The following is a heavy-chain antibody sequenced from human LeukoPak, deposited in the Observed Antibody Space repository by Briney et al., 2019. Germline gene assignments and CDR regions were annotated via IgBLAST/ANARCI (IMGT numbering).Heavy chain of an antibody. D-gene: IGHD3-3*01. J-gene: IGHJ4*02. CDR3: ASAHYDFWSGYYSPFGY. CDR2: ISSNGGST. CDR1: GFTFSSYA. V-gene: IGHV3-64*01. Sequence: GGSLRLSCAASGFTFSSYAMHWVRQAPGKGLEYVSAISSNGGSTYYANSVKGRFTISRDNSKNTLYLQMGSLRAEDMAVYYCASAHYDFWSGYYSPFGYWGQGTLVTVSS.